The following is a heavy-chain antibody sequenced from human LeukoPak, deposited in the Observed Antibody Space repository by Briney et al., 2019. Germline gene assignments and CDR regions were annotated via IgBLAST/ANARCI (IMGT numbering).Heavy chain of an antibody. CDR3: ARGGRSSGWPPFDY. CDR2: TYYRSKWYN. Sequence: SQTLSLTCAISGDSVSSNSAAWNWIRQSPSRGLEWLGRTYYRSKWYNDYAVSVKSRITINPDTSKNQFSLQLNSVPPEDTAMYYCARGGRSSGWPPFDYWGQGTLVTVSS. D-gene: IGHD6-19*01. J-gene: IGHJ4*02. CDR1: GDSVSSNSAA. V-gene: IGHV6-1*01.